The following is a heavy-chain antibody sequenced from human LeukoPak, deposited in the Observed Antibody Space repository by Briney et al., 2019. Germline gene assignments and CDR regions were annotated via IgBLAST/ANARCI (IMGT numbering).Heavy chain of an antibody. CDR3: ARDLYDSSGYFDY. V-gene: IGHV4-59*12. CDR2: IYYSGST. Sequence: SETLSLTCTVSGGSISSYYWSWIRQPPGKGLEWIGCIYYSGSTNYNPSLKSRVTISVDTSKNQFSLKLSSVTAADTAVYYCARDLYDSSGYFDYWGQGTLVTVSS. J-gene: IGHJ4*02. D-gene: IGHD3-22*01. CDR1: GGSISSYY.